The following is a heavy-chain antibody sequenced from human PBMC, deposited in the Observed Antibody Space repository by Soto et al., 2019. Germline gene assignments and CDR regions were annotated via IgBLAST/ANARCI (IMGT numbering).Heavy chain of an antibody. CDR1: GYTFTGYY. CDR2: INPNSGGT. CDR3: AGEGGSGSYPDYYGMDV. D-gene: IGHD1-26*01. J-gene: IGHJ6*02. Sequence: ASVKVSCKASGYTFTGYYMHWVRQAPGQGLEWMGWINPNSGGTNYAQKFQGWVTMTRDTSTSTVYMELSSLRSEDTAVYYCAGEGGSGSYPDYYGMDVWGQGTAVTVSS. V-gene: IGHV1-2*04.